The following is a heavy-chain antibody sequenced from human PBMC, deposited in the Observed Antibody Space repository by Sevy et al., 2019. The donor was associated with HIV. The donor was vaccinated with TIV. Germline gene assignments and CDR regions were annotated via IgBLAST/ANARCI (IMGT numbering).Heavy chain of an antibody. D-gene: IGHD2-15*01. CDR3: AKDRWQLLYYGMDV. V-gene: IGHV3-9*01. CDR1: GFTFDDYA. J-gene: IGHJ6*02. CDR2: INWNSGVI. Sequence: GGSLRLSFAASGFTFDDYAMHWVRQAPGKGLEWVSTINWNSGVIGYADSVKGRFTISRDNAKNSLYLQMNSLRAEDTALHYCAKDRWQLLYYGMDVWGQGTTVTVSS.